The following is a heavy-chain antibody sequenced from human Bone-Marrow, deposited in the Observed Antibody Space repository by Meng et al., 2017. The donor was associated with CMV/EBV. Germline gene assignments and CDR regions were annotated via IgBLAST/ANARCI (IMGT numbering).Heavy chain of an antibody. J-gene: IGHJ3*02. CDR3: ARDYCTSCYRGDAFDI. CDR1: GYTFTNYG. V-gene: IGHV1-18*01. Sequence: ASVKVSCKASGYTFTNYGISWVRQAPGQGLEWMGRISVYNGYTNYAQKFQGRVTMTTDTSTSTAYMELRSLRSDDTAVYYCARDYCTSCYRGDAFDIWGQGTMVTVSS. CDR2: ISVYNGYT. D-gene: IGHD2-2*01.